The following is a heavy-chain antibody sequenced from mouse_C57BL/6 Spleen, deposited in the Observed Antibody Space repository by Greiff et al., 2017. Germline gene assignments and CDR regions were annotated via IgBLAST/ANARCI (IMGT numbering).Heavy chain of an antibody. D-gene: IGHD1-1*01. CDR3: ARSVITTATGY. CDR1: GYTFTGYW. CDR2: ILPGSGST. V-gene: IGHV1-9*01. J-gene: IGHJ2*01. Sequence: QVQLQQSGAELMKPGASVKLSCKATGYTFTGYWIEWVKQRPGHGLEWIGEILPGSGSTNYNEKFKGKATFTADTSSNTAYMQLSSQTTEDSAIYYCARSVITTATGYWGQGTTLTVSS.